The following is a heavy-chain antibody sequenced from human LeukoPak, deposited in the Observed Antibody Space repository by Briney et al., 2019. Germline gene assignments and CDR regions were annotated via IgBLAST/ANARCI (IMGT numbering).Heavy chain of an antibody. CDR1: KFTFDNYA. CDR2: ISSSGDIT. V-gene: IGHV3-23*01. Sequence: GGSLRLSCAASKFTFDNYAMSWVRQAPGKGLEWVSSISSSGDITFYADSVKGRFTISRDSSNYALYLQMNSLRAEDAAVYYCAKDRPNYYESNGHYYRRDGDYWGQGTLVTVS. D-gene: IGHD3-22*01. J-gene: IGHJ4*02. CDR3: AKDRPNYYESNGHYYRRDGDY.